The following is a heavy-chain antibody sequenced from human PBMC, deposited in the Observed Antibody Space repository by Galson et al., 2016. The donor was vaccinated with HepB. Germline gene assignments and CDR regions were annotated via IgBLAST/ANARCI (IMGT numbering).Heavy chain of an antibody. D-gene: IGHD1-14*01. CDR1: GYRFISFW. CDR2: IYPYDSDA. Sequence: QSGAEVKKPGESLRISCQGSGYRFISFWIAWVRQMPGKGLEWMGIIYPYDSDARYSPSFQGQVTIAGDKSINTAYLQWNSLKASDTATYYCARRGPEGNYYGLDVGGQGTTVTVSS. CDR3: ARRGPEGNYYGLDV. V-gene: IGHV5-51*01. J-gene: IGHJ6*02.